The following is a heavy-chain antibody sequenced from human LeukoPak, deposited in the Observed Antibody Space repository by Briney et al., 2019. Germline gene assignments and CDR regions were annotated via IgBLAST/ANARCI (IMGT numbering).Heavy chain of an antibody. V-gene: IGHV4-59*08. J-gene: IGHJ4*02. D-gene: IGHD5-18*01. Sequence: PSETLSLTCTVSCGSISTYYWSWIRQPPGKGLEWIGYIYYSGSINYNPSLKSRVTISVDTSKNQFSLKLSSVTAADTAVYYCARSRGYSYGTTFLDYWGQGTLVTVSS. CDR1: CGSISTYY. CDR2: IYYSGSI. CDR3: ARSRGYSYGTTFLDY.